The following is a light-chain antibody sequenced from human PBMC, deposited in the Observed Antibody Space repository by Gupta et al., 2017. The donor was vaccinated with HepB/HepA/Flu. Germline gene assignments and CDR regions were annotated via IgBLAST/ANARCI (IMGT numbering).Light chain of an antibody. CDR1: QKISDF. V-gene: IGKV1-39*01. J-gene: IGKJ2*01. Sequence: DIQMTQSPSSLSASVGDRVSFTCRASQKISDFLNWYQHKPGRAPRLLIYAASKLQSGVPSRLSGTGSGTDFTLTITNRQPEDVATYDGQHDYGVPSTFDKGTSWRS. CDR2: AAS. CDR3: QHDYGVPST.